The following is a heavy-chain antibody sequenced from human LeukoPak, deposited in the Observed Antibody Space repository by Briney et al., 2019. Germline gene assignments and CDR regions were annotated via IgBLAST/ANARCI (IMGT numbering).Heavy chain of an antibody. CDR3: ARDSEDSSGYYPFDY. CDR1: GGSINTYF. D-gene: IGHD3-22*01. J-gene: IGHJ4*02. CDR2: IYYTGST. Sequence: KTSETLSLTCTVSGGSINTYFWSWIRQPPGKGLEWIGYIYYTGSTNYNPSLKSRITISVDRSKNLFSLQLSSVTAADTAVYYCARDSEDSSGYYPFDYWGQGTLATVSS. V-gene: IGHV4-59*01.